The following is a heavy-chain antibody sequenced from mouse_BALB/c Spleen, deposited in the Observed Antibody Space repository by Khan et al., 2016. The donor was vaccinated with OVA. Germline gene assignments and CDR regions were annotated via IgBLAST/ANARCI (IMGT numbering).Heavy chain of an antibody. CDR3: ARGTFDY. D-gene: IGHD3-3*01. Sequence: VQLQQSGPELMKPGASVNISCKASGYSFTSYYIHWVKQSHGKSLEWIGYIDPFNGGTDYNQKFKGKATLTVDKSSNTAYMHLSSLTSEDSAVYYGARGTFDYWGQGTLVTVSA. J-gene: IGHJ3*01. V-gene: IGHV1S135*01. CDR2: IDPFNGGT. CDR1: GYSFTSYY.